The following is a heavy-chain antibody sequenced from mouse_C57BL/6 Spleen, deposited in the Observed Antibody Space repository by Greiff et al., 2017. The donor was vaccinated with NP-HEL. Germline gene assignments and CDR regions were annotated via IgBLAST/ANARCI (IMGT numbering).Heavy chain of an antibody. D-gene: IGHD4-1*01. CDR3: AREGLTGTEDY. V-gene: IGHV5-4*01. J-gene: IGHJ2*01. CDR1: GFTFSSYA. CDR2: ISDGGSYT. Sequence: EVQLQQSGGGLVKPGGSLKLSCAASGFTFSSYAMSWVRQTPEKRLEWVATISDGGSYTYYPDNVKGRFTISRDNAKNNLYLQMSHLKSEDTAMYYCAREGLTGTEDYWGQGTTLTVSS.